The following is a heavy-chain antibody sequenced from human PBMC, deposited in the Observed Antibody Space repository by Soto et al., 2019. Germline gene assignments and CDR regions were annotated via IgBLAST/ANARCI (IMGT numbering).Heavy chain of an antibody. CDR3: ARLWERGFDS. D-gene: IGHD1-26*01. V-gene: IGHV3-72*01. CDR2: IRNKADSYTT. Sequence: EVQLVESGGGLVQPGGSLRLSCAASGFTFSDHYMDWVRQAPGKGMELVGRIRNKADSYTTEYAASVKGRFTISRHDSKTSLYLQMNSLKTDDTAVYYCARLWERGFDSWCQGTLVTVSS. CDR1: GFTFSDHY. J-gene: IGHJ5*01.